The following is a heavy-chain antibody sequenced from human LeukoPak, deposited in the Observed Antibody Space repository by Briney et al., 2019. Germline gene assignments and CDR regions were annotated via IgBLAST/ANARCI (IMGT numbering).Heavy chain of an antibody. J-gene: IGHJ3*02. Sequence: EASVKVSCKASGYTFTGYYMHWVRQAPGQGLEWMGWINPNSGGTNYAQKFQGRVTMTRDTSISTAYTELSRLRSDDTAVYYCARDLPHVPFYYYEERAVFDIWGQGTMVTVSS. D-gene: IGHD3-22*01. CDR1: GYTFTGYY. V-gene: IGHV1-2*02. CDR3: ARDLPHVPFYYYEERAVFDI. CDR2: INPNSGGT.